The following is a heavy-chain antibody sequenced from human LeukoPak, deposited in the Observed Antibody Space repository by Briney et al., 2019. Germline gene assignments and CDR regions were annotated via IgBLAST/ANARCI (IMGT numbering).Heavy chain of an antibody. CDR3: ASMSTTVGNFDY. J-gene: IGHJ4*02. CDR1: GGSFSGYY. V-gene: IGHV4-34*01. Sequence: PSETLSLTCAVYGGSFSGYYWSWIRQPPGKGLEWIGEINHSGSTYYNPSLKSRVTISVDRSKNQFSLKLSSVTAADTAVYYCASMSTTVGNFDYWGQGTLVTVSS. D-gene: IGHD4-23*01. CDR2: INHSGST.